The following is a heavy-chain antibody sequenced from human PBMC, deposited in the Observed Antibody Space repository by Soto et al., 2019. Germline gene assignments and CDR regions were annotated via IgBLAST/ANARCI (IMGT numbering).Heavy chain of an antibody. CDR1: RGTFSRYA. CDR2: IIPICGTA. V-gene: IGHV1-69*13. CDR3: ARDYDFWSGYYFYGMDV. J-gene: IGHJ6*02. D-gene: IGHD3-3*01. Sequence: GASVKVSCKASRGTFSRYAISWERQAPGQGLEWMGGIIPICGTANYAQKFQGRVTITADESTSTAYMELSSLRSEDTAVYYCARDYDFWSGYYFYGMDVWGQGTTVTVSS.